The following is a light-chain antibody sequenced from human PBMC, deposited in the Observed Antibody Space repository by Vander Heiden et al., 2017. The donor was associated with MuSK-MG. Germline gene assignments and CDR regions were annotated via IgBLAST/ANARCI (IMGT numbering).Light chain of an antibody. J-gene: IGLJ3*02. V-gene: IGLV8-61*01. CDR2: STS. CDR1: SGSVSTSYY. Sequence: QTVVTQEPSFSVSPGGTVTLTCALSSGSVSTSYYPSWYQQTPGQAPRTLIYSTSTRSSGVPDRFSGSILGNKAALTITGAQADDESDYYCVLYMGSGMWVFGGGTKLTVL. CDR3: VLYMGSGMWV.